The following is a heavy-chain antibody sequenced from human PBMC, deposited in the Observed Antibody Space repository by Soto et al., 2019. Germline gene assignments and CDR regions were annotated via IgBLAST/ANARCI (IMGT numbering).Heavy chain of an antibody. J-gene: IGHJ6*02. CDR1: GFTFTSYA. CDR2: IGGSGATT. CDR3: AEVYTSSSRGYYGMDV. D-gene: IGHD6-6*01. Sequence: EVQLLDSGGGLVQPGGSLRLSCAASGFTFTSYAMTWVRQAPGKGLEWVSGIGGSGATTYYADSVKGRFTISRDNSRNALSLQMNSLRAEDTAVYYCAEVYTSSSRGYYGMDVWGQGTTVTVSS. V-gene: IGHV3-23*01.